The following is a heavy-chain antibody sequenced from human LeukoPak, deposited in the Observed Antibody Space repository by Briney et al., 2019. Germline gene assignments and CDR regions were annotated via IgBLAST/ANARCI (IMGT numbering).Heavy chain of an antibody. V-gene: IGHV3-48*01. D-gene: IGHD3-3*01. J-gene: IGHJ4*02. Sequence: GGSLRLSCAASGFTFSSYSMNWVRQAPGKGLEWVSYISSSSSTIYYADSVKGRFTISRDNSKNTLYLQMNSLRAEDTAVYYCARLVVRDFWSGYYFDYWGQGTLVTVSS. CDR1: GFTFSSYS. CDR2: ISSSSSTI. CDR3: ARLVVRDFWSGYYFDY.